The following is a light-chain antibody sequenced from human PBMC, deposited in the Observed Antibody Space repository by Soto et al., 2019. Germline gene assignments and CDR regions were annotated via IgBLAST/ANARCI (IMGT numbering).Light chain of an antibody. J-gene: IGKJ1*01. CDR1: QSVSSH. CDR2: DSS. Sequence: EIRMTQSPATLSVSPGDNATLSCRASQSVSSHVVWYPQKPGQAPRLLISDSSTRAPGISARLSGSGSGTEFTLTISSLQADDFKVYFCQQFGDWPSFVLGTKVEI. CDR3: QQFGDWPS. V-gene: IGKV3D-15*01.